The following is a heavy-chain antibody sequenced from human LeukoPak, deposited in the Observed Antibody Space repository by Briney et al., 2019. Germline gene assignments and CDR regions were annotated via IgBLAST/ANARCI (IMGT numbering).Heavy chain of an antibody. D-gene: IGHD3-16*01. V-gene: IGHV4-31*03. CDR3: ARDRAHLWGPLAFDI. J-gene: IGHJ3*02. CDR2: IYYSGST. Sequence: PSETLSLTCTVSGGSISSGGYYWSWIRQHPGKGLEWIGYIYYSGSTYYNPSLKSRVTISVDTSKNQFSLKLSSVTAADTAVYYCARDRAHLWGPLAFDIWGQGTMVTVSS. CDR1: GGSISSGGYY.